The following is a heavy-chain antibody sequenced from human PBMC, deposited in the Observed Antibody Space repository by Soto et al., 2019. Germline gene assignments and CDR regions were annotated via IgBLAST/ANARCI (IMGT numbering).Heavy chain of an antibody. V-gene: IGHV4-39*02. CDR1: GDSITRSNFY. Sequence: KLSETLSLTCTVSGDSITRSNFYWGWIRQPPGKGLEWLGSIFYSGSTFYNPALKSRVTFSVDTSKNHFSLKLSSVTAADTAVYYCARHKTTMLTVVSAFDPWGQGTRVTVSS. J-gene: IGHJ5*02. CDR3: ARHKTTMLTVVSAFDP. CDR2: IFYSGST. D-gene: IGHD3-22*01.